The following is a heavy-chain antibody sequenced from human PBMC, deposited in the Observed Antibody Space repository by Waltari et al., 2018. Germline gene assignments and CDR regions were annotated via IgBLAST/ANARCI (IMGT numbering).Heavy chain of an antibody. Sequence: EVQLVESGGNLIQPGGSLRLSCAASGITGRTHFISWVRQAPGKGLEWVSIIYSGGNTYYAGSVKGRFTISRDNYKNMVYLEMNSLRAEDTAVYYCAKQSPSYTRGWYPLESWGPGTLVTVSP. CDR2: IYSGGNT. D-gene: IGHD6-19*01. CDR1: GITGRTHF. CDR3: AKQSPSYTRGWYPLES. J-gene: IGHJ4*02. V-gene: IGHV3-53*01.